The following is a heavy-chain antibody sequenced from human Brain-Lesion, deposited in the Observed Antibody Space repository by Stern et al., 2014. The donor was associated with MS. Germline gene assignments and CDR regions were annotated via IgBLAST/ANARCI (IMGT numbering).Heavy chain of an antibody. J-gene: IGHJ6*02. CDR1: GYIFTGYY. V-gene: IGHV1-2*02. CDR3: ARDQRGITIFGVVTDYYYLGMDV. Sequence: VHLVESGAEVKKPGASGKVSCKTYGYIFTGYYIHWVRQAPGQGLEWMAWINPNTGGTKYAQKFQGRVTMSRDTSISTAYVELSSLTSDDTAVYYCARDQRGITIFGVVTDYYYLGMDVWGQGTTVTVSS. D-gene: IGHD3-3*01. CDR2: INPNTGGT.